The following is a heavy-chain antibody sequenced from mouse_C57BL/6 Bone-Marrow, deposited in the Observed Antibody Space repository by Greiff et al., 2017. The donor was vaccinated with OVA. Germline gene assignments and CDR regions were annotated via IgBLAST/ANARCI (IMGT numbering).Heavy chain of an antibody. CDR2: IYPGSGNT. D-gene: IGHD1-2*01. Sequence: VQLQQPGAELVRPGASVKLSCKASGYTFTDYYIHWVKQRPGQGLEWIARIYPGSGNTYYNETFKGKATLTAEKSSSPAYMQLSSLTTEDTAVYFCARWRSTAGYWDCDVWGTGTTVTVSS. CDR1: GYTFTDYY. V-gene: IGHV1-76*01. CDR3: ARWRSTAGYWDCDV. J-gene: IGHJ1*03.